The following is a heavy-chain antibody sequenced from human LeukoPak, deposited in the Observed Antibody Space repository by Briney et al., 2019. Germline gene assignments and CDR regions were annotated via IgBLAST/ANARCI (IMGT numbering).Heavy chain of an antibody. CDR1: GFTFSNYA. CDR2: IRYDGSNT. Sequence: GGSLRLSCAPSGFTFSNYAMHWVRQAPGKGLGWVTFIRYDGSNTYYGDSVKGRFTISRDNSKNTLYLQMNSLRAEDTAVYYCARGDYSSGWYSGRYYFDYWGQGTLVTVSS. V-gene: IGHV3-30*02. D-gene: IGHD6-19*01. CDR3: ARGDYSSGWYSGRYYFDY. J-gene: IGHJ4*02.